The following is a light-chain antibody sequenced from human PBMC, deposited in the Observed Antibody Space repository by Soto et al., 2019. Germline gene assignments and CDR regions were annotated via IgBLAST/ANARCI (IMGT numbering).Light chain of an antibody. CDR3: QQYDNGPLP. V-gene: IGKV3-15*01. J-gene: IGKJ3*01. CDR1: QSISTN. Sequence: EIVMTQSPATLSVSPGERASLSCRASQSISTNLAWYQQKPGQAPRLLIYGASTRATGIPARFSGSGSGTEFTLTFRAPRSEDFEVYYCQQYDNGPLPLGPGTKVDIK. CDR2: GAS.